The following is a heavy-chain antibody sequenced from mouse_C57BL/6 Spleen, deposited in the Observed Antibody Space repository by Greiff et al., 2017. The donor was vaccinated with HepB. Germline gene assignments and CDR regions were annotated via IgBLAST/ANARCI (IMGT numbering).Heavy chain of an antibody. Sequence: VQLQQSGAELVRPGTSVKVSCKASGYAFTNYLIEWVKQRPGQGLEWIGVINPGSGGTNYNEKFKGKATLTADKSSSTAYMQLSSLTSEDSAVYFCAREGVYGPYYLDYWGQGTTLTVAA. V-gene: IGHV1-54*01. CDR2: INPGSGGT. CDR1: GYAFTNYL. CDR3: AREGVYGPYYLDY. D-gene: IGHD1-2*01. J-gene: IGHJ2*01.